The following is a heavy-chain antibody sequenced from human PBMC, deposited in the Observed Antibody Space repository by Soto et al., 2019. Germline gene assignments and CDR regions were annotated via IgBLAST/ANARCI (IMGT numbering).Heavy chain of an antibody. V-gene: IGHV4-59*01. CDR2: IHYSGTT. Sequence: SETLSLTCTVSGTSISSYYWSWIRQPPGKGLEWIANIHYSGTTNYNPSLASRVTLSVDTSKNQFSLKMTSVTAADRAMYFCARYNSYATGYWGRGTLVTVSS. CDR3: ARYNSYATGY. J-gene: IGHJ4*02. CDR1: GTSISSYY. D-gene: IGHD2-2*01.